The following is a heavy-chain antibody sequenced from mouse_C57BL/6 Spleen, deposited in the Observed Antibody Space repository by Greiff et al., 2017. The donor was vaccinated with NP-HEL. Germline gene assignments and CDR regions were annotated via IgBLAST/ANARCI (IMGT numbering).Heavy chain of an antibody. CDR3: ATDSSGYLDY. V-gene: IGHV1-64*01. D-gene: IGHD3-2*02. Sequence: QVQLQQPGAELVKPGASVKLSCKASGYTFTSYWMHWVKQRPGQGLEWIGMIHPNSGSTNYNEKFKSKATLTVDKSSSTAYMQLSSLTSEDSAVCYCATDSSGYLDYWGQGTTLTVSS. CDR1: GYTFTSYW. J-gene: IGHJ2*01. CDR2: IHPNSGST.